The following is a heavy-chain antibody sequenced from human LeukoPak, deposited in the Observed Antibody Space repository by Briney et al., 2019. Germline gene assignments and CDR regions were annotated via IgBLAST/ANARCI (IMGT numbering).Heavy chain of an antibody. CDR1: GYTFTSYA. D-gene: IGHD3-3*01. CDR2: MNPNSGNT. Sequence: GASVKVSCKASGYTFTSYAMNWVRQAPGQGLEWMGWMNPNSGNTGYAQKFQGRVTMTRNTSISTAYMELSSLRSEDTAVYYCARGVVLRFLEWSYGMDVWGQGTTVTVSS. CDR3: ARGVVLRFLEWSYGMDV. J-gene: IGHJ6*02. V-gene: IGHV1-8*02.